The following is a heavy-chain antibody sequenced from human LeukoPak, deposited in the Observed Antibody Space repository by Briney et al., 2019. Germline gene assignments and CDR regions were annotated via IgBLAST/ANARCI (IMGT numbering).Heavy chain of an antibody. CDR2: IYHSGST. Sequence: PSQTLSLTCTVSGGSISSGGYYWSWIWQPPGKGLEWIGYIYHSGSTYYNPSLKSRVTISVDRSKNQFSLKVNSVTAADTAVYYCATRPTPPYYYYYMDVWGKGTTVTVSS. CDR1: GGSISSGGYY. D-gene: IGHD4-23*01. CDR3: ATRPTPPYYYYYMDV. J-gene: IGHJ6*03. V-gene: IGHV4-30-2*01.